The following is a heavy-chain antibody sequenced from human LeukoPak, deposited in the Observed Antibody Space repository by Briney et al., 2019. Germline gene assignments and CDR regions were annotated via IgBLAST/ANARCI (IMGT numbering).Heavy chain of an antibody. CDR1: GGSFGGYY. J-gene: IGHJ4*02. V-gene: IGHV4-34*01. D-gene: IGHD2-2*01. Sequence: SETLSLTCAVYGGSFGGYYCGWIRQPPGKGLEWIGEINHSGSTNYNRSLKSRVTISVDTSKNQFSLKMSSVTAADTAVYYCARGLRRYCSSTSCPYSFDYWGQGTLVTVSS. CDR3: ARGLRRYCSSTSCPYSFDY. CDR2: INHSGST.